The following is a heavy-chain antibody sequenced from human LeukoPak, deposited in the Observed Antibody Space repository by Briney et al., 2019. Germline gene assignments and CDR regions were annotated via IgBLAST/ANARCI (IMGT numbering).Heavy chain of an antibody. CDR1: GFTFSSYG. CDR2: ISSSGSTI. CDR3: ARDYYGSGSTQFDY. Sequence: GGSLRLSCAASGFTFSSYGMHWVRQAPGKGLEWVSYISSSGSTIYYADSVKGRFTISRDNAKNSLYLQMNSLRAEDTAVYYCARDYYGSGSTQFDYWGQGTLVTVSS. D-gene: IGHD3-10*01. V-gene: IGHV3-48*04. J-gene: IGHJ4*02.